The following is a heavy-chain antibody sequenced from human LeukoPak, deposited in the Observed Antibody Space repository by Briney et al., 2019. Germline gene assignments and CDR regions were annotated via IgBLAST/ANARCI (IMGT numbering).Heavy chain of an antibody. CDR3: ARESLNWNDYDAFDI. CDR1: GGSISSYY. Sequence: SETLSLTCTVSGGSISSYYWSWIRQPPGKGLEWIGYIYYSGSTNYNPSLKSRVTISVDTSKNQFSLKLSSVTAADTAVYYCARESLNWNDYDAFDIWGQGTMVTVSS. CDR2: IYYSGST. J-gene: IGHJ3*02. V-gene: IGHV4-59*01. D-gene: IGHD1-1*01.